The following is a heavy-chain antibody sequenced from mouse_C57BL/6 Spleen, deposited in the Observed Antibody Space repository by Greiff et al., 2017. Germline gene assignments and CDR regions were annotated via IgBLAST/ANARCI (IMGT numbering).Heavy chain of an antibody. CDR3: ARKRGIGYYGSSYYFDY. D-gene: IGHD1-1*01. V-gene: IGHV1-50*01. J-gene: IGHJ2*01. Sequence: VQLQQPGAELVKPGASVKLSCKASGYTFTSYWMQWVKQRPGQGLEWIGEIDPSDSYTNYNQKFKGKATLTVDTSSSTAYMQLSSLTSEDSAVYYCARKRGIGYYGSSYYFDYWGQGTTLTVSS. CDR2: IDPSDSYT. CDR1: GYTFTSYW.